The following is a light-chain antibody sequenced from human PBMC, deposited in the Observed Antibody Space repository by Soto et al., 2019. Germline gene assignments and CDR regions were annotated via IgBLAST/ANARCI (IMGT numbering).Light chain of an antibody. V-gene: IGLV2-14*01. Sequence: QSALTQPASVSGSPGQSITISCTGTSNDVGGYNYVSWYQQHPGKAPKLMIYDVSNRPSGVSNRFSGSKSGNTASLTISGLQAEDESDYYCSSYRSASTPVVFGGGTQLTVL. J-gene: IGLJ2*01. CDR2: DVS. CDR1: SNDVGGYNY. CDR3: SSYRSASTPVV.